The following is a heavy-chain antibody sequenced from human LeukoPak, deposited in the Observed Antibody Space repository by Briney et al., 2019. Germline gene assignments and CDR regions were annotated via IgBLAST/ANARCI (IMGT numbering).Heavy chain of an antibody. CDR2: LYHTGSA. CDR1: GGSISSNNYY. Sequence: SETLSLTCTVSGGSISSNNYYWGWIRQPPGKGLEWIGSLYHTGSAYYNPSLKSRVTISMDVSKNQFSLKLSSVTAADTAVYYCASSRWFDAFDIWGQGTMVTVSS. D-gene: IGHD2-15*01. CDR3: ASSRWFDAFDI. J-gene: IGHJ3*02. V-gene: IGHV4-39*01.